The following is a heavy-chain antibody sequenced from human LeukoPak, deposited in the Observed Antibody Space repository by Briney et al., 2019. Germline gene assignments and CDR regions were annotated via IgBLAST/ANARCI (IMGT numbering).Heavy chain of an antibody. D-gene: IGHD3-22*01. CDR2: INPSSGST. J-gene: IGHJ4*02. CDR1: GCTFSSYA. CDR3: ASFYYDSSGLAVY. Sequence: ASVKVSCKASGCTFSSYAISWVRQAPGQGLEWMGIINPSSGSTSYAQKFQGRVTMTRDMSTSTVYMELSSLRSDDTAVYYCASFYYDSSGLAVYWGQGTLVTVSS. V-gene: IGHV1-46*01.